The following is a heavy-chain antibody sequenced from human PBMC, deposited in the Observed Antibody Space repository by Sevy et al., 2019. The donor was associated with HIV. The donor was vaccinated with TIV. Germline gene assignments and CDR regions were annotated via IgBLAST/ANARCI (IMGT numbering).Heavy chain of an antibody. CDR2: ISYDGSNK. D-gene: IGHD2-15*01. CDR3: AGENCSGGSCYAYTYNWFDP. V-gene: IGHV3-30-3*01. Sequence: GGSLRLSCAASGFTFSSYAMHWVRQAPGKGLEWVAVISYDGSNKYYADSVKGRFTISRDNSKNTLYLQMNSLRAEDTAVYYCAGENCSGGSCYAYTYNWFDPWGQGTLVTVSS. J-gene: IGHJ5*02. CDR1: GFTFSSYA.